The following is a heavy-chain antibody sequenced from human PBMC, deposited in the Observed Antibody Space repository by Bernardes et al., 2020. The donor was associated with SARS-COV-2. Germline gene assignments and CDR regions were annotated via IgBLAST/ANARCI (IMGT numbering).Heavy chain of an antibody. Sequence: ASVKVSCKASGYTFTSSGISWVRQAPGQGLEWLGWISTYNGNTNYAQKFQGRVTMTTDTSTNTAYMELRSLRSDETAVYYCARDLYSDYIGDYWGQGTLVTVSS. D-gene: IGHD5-12*01. CDR3: ARDLYSDYIGDY. J-gene: IGHJ4*02. CDR1: GYTFTSSG. V-gene: IGHV1-18*01. CDR2: ISTYNGNT.